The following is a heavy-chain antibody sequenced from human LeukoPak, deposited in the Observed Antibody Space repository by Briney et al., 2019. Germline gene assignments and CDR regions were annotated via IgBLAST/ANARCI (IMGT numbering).Heavy chain of an antibody. D-gene: IGHD3-9*01. CDR3: ARESGTLRYFDWLLYWRIHGPFDY. Sequence: GGSLRLSCAVSEFTFSSYAMCWVRQAPGKGLEWVSTFSGSSGNTYYADSVVGRFTISRDLSKNTLFLQMNSLRAEDTAVYYCARESGTLRYFDWLLYWRIHGPFDYWGQGTLVTVSS. J-gene: IGHJ4*02. CDR2: FSGSSGNT. V-gene: IGHV3-23*01. CDR1: EFTFSSYA.